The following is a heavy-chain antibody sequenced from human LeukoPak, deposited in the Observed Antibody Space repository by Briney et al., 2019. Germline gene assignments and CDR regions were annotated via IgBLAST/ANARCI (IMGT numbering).Heavy chain of an antibody. CDR3: ASQAREWTHYFVY. CDR1: GGSISSYY. J-gene: IGHJ4*02. CDR2: IYYSGST. Sequence: SETLSLTCTVSGGSISSYYWSWIRQPPGKGLEWIGYIYYSGSTNYNPSLKSRVTISVDTSKNQFSLKLSSVTAADTAVYYCASQAREWTHYFVYWGQGTLVTVSS. D-gene: IGHD3-3*01. V-gene: IGHV4-59*01.